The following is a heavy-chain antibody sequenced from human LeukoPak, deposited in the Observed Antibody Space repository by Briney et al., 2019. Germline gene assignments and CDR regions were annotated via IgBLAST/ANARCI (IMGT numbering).Heavy chain of an antibody. J-gene: IGHJ4*02. CDR3: ARVLTSGYYYDSSSDY. V-gene: IGHV3-21*01. D-gene: IGHD3-22*01. CDR2: ISCSSSYI. Sequence: GGSLRLSCAASGFTFSSYSMNWVRQAPGKGLEWVSPISCSSSYIYYADSVKGRFTISRDNAKNSLYLQMDSLRAEDTAVYYCARVLTSGYYYDSSSDYWGQGTLVTVSS. CDR1: GFTFSSYS.